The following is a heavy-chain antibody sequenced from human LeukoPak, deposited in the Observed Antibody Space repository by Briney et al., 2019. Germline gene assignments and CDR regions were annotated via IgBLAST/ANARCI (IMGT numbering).Heavy chain of an antibody. CDR1: GFTVSSNY. CDR3: ANGSY. J-gene: IGHJ4*02. V-gene: IGHV3-30*18. CDR2: ISNDGSNK. D-gene: IGHD6-25*01. Sequence: GGSLRLSCAASGFTVSSNYMSWVRQAPGKGLEWVAVISNDGSNKKFADSVKGRFTISRDNSKNTLYLQMNSLRPEDTAVYYCANGSYWGQGTLVTVSS.